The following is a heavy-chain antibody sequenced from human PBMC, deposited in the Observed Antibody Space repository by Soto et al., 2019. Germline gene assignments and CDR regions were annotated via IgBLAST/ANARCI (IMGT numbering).Heavy chain of an antibody. Sequence: QITLKESGPTLVKPTQTLTLTCTFSGFSLSTSAVGVGWIRQPPGKALEWLTVIYGDDDKRSSPSLRSRLTITKDTSKNQLVLTTTNMDPVDTATYYCAHRHRDSAGLFDYWCQGTLVTVSS. CDR3: AHRHRDSAGLFDY. CDR1: GFSLSTSAVG. J-gene: IGHJ4*02. CDR2: IYGDDDK. V-gene: IGHV2-5*02.